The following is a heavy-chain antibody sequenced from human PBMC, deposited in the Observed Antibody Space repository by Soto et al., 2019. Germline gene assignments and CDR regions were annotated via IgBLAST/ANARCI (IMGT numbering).Heavy chain of an antibody. Sequence: GSLRLSCAASGFTLGRYGMSWVRQAPGKGLEWVSAVSPNGQGIYYADSVRGRFTISRDFSKNTVFLHMDSLRAEDTAVYYCAKDRDYPRDYFHYWGQGTLVTVSS. V-gene: IGHV3-23*01. CDR1: GFTLGRYG. CDR3: AKDRDYPRDYFHY. D-gene: IGHD3-10*01. J-gene: IGHJ4*02. CDR2: VSPNGQGI.